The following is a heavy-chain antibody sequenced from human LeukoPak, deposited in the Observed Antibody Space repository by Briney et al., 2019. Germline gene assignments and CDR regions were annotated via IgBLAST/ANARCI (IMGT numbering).Heavy chain of an antibody. J-gene: IGHJ4*02. D-gene: IGHD6-6*01. CDR2: IYYSGTT. V-gene: IGHV4-39*01. CDR1: GGSIRSSSYY. CDR3: ATQVGAARTYFDY. Sequence: SETLSLTCAVSGGSIRSSSYYWGWIRQPPGKGLEWIGSIYYSGTTYYNPSLKSRVTISVDTSKNQFSLNLNSVTAADAAVYYCATQVGAARTYFDYWGQGTLVTVSS.